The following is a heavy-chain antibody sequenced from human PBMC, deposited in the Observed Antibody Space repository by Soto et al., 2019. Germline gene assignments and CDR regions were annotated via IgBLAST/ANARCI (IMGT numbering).Heavy chain of an antibody. CDR1: GFTFNSYA. J-gene: IGHJ4*02. CDR3: VKDHHGGYYDSSPFFFDY. D-gene: IGHD3-22*01. CDR2: ISGSGGST. Sequence: PGGSLRLSCAASGFTFNSYAMSWVRQAQGKGLEWVSTISGSGGSTSDSVKGRFTISRDNSKNTLHLQMNSLRAEDTAVYYCVKDHHGGYYDSSPFFFDYWGQGTLVTVSS. V-gene: IGHV3-23*01.